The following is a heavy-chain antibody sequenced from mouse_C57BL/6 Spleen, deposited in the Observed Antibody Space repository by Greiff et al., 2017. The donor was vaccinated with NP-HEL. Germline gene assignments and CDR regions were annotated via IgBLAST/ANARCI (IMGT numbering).Heavy chain of an antibody. CDR3: ARMRDDYGLYAMDY. D-gene: IGHD2-4*01. CDR2: IWSGGST. Sequence: VKLVESGPGLVQPSQSLSITCTVSGFSLTSYGVHWVRQSPGKGLEWLGVIWSGGSTDYNAAFISRLSISKDNSKSQVFLKMKRLQATDTAIYYCARMRDDYGLYAMDYWGQVTSVTVSS. J-gene: IGHJ4*01. V-gene: IGHV2-2*02. CDR1: GFSLTSYG.